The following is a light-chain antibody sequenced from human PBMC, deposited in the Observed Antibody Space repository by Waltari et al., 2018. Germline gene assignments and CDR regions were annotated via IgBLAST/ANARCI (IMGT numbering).Light chain of an antibody. CDR3: ASWDDRLSAPL. J-gene: IGLJ3*02. CDR1: SSNIGSNY. Sequence: QSVLTQPPSASGTPGQRVTISCSGSSSNIGSNYVYWYLQLPGSAPKLLIYVNSHRPSPVPSPFAGSKSGTSASLAISGLRSEDEADYYCASWDDRLSAPLFAGSTKLTVL. CDR2: VNS. V-gene: IGLV1-47*01.